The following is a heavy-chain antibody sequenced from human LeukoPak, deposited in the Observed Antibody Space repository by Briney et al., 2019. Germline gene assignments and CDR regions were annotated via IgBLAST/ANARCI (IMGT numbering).Heavy chain of an antibody. CDR2: ISYRGGST. V-gene: IGHV3-23*01. CDR1: GFTLSSYA. J-gene: IGHJ4*02. CDR3: GKDGDYCSSTSCYLDY. Sequence: GGSLRLSCAASGFTLSSYAMSWVRQAPGKVLEWVSAISYRGGSTYYADSVKGRFTIARDNSKNTLYLQMNSLRAEDTAVYYCGKDGDYCSSTSCYLDYWGQGTLVTVSS. D-gene: IGHD2-2*01.